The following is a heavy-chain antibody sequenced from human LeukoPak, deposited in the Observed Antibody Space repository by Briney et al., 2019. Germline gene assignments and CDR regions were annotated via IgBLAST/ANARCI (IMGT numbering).Heavy chain of an antibody. D-gene: IGHD2-2*01. J-gene: IGHJ6*03. CDR1: GGSFSGYY. Sequence: SETLSLTCAVYGGSFSGYYWSWIRQPPGKGLEWIGEINHSGSTNYNPSLKSRVTISVDTSKNQFSLKLSSVTAADTAVYYCARGSSLPGDIVVVPAAQGYHYYMDVWGKGTTVTVSS. CDR2: INHSGST. CDR3: ARGSSLPGDIVVVPAAQGYHYYMDV. V-gene: IGHV4-34*01.